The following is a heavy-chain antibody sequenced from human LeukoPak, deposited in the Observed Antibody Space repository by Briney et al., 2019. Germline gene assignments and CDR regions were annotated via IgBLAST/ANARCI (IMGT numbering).Heavy chain of an antibody. J-gene: IGHJ4*02. Sequence: PGGSLRPSCAASGFTFSSYWMHWVRQAPGKGLVWVSRINSDGSSTSYADSVKGRFTISRDNAKNTLYLQMNSLRAEDTAVYYCARDIAAAAPFDYWGQGTLVTVSS. CDR3: ARDIAAAAPFDY. CDR2: INSDGSST. CDR1: GFTFSSYW. D-gene: IGHD6-13*01. V-gene: IGHV3-74*01.